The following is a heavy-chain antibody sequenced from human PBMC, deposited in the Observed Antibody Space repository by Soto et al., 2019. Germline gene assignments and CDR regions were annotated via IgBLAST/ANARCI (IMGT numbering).Heavy chain of an antibody. CDR1: GFSFISFG. CDR2: ISYDGRNY. V-gene: IGHV3-30*18. CDR3: AKMGGSHVISEALEL. Sequence: QVQLVESGGGVVQPGGSLRLSCAASGFSFISFGMHWVRQAPGKGLEWVAVISYDGRNYYYGDSVMGRFTISRDDSKNTLYLQMNSPRTEDTVVYYCAKMGGSHVISEALELWGEGTMVTVSS. D-gene: IGHD1-26*01. J-gene: IGHJ3*01.